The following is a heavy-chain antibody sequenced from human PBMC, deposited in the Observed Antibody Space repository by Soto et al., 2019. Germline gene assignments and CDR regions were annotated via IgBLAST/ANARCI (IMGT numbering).Heavy chain of an antibody. CDR2: MNPNSGNT. Sequence: QVQLVQSGAEVKKPGASVKVSCKASGYTFTSYDINWVRQATGQGLEWMGWMNPNSGNTGYAQKFQGRVTMTRNTTISAAYMEMRSLRSEITDVYYRAGGHFGAIVVVVASHIEYCQQWFQVTLVTRSS. CDR1: GYTFTSYD. CDR3: AGGHFGAIVVVVASHIEYCQQ. J-gene: IGHJ1*01. V-gene: IGHV1-8*01. D-gene: IGHD2-15*01.